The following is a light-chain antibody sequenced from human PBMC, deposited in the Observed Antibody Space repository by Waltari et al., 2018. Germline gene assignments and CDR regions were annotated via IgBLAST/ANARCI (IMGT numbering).Light chain of an antibody. CDR2: VNRDGSH. CDR3: QSGGHGTWV. CDR1: SGHSSNV. J-gene: IGLJ3*02. V-gene: IGLV4-69*01. Sequence: QLVLTQSPSASASLGASVKLTCTLSSGHSSNVVAWLQQQPEKGPRYLMKVNRDGSHSQGDEIPDRFSGTSSGAERYLTIANLRSEDEADYYCQSGGHGTWVFGGGTKLTGL.